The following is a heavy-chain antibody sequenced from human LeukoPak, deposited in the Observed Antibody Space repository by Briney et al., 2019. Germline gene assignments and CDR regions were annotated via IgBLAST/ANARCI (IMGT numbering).Heavy chain of an antibody. CDR2: IRYDGSNK. CDR3: AKDPRPRIAAAGSPDY. D-gene: IGHD6-13*01. V-gene: IGHV3-30*02. CDR1: GFNFSSYG. Sequence: GGSLRLSCAASGFNFSSYGMHWVRQAPGKGLEWVAFIRYDGSNKYYADSVKGRFTISRDNSKNTLYLQMNSLRAEDTAVYYRAKDPRPRIAAAGSPDYWGQGTLVTVSS. J-gene: IGHJ4*02.